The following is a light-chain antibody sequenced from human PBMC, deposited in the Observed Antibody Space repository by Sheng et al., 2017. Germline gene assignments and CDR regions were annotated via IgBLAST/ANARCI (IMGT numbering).Light chain of an antibody. CDR3: QQYYRYPPLT. J-gene: IGKJ4*01. Sequence: DIQMTQSPSTLSASVGDRVTITCRASQSISSWLAWYQQKPGKAPKLLIYKASSLESGVPSRFSGSGSGTDFTLTISRLQSEDFATYYCQQYYRYPPLTFGGGTRVEIK. CDR1: QSISSW. CDR2: KAS. V-gene: IGKV1-5*03.